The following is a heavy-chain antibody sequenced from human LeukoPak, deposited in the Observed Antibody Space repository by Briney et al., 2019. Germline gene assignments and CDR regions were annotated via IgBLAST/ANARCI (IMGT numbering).Heavy chain of an antibody. Sequence: GGSLRLSCAASGFPFNSYVMTWVRQAPGKGLEWVSVISGSGGLTYHADSVEGRFTVSRDNSKNTLYLQMNSLRAEDTAVYSCAKGYYDYIWGSYRSDAFDIWGQGTMVTVSS. V-gene: IGHV3-23*01. CDR3: AKGYYDYIWGSYRSDAFDI. D-gene: IGHD3-16*02. CDR1: GFPFNSYV. CDR2: ISGSGGLT. J-gene: IGHJ3*02.